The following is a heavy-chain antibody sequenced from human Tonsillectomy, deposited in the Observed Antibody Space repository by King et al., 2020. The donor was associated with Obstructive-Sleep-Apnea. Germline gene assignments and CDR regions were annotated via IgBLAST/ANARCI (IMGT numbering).Heavy chain of an antibody. CDR1: GFTFSDYY. J-gene: IGHJ6*04. CDR3: ARAMDAVVPAARVSYYFGMDV. D-gene: IGHD2-2*01. Sequence: VQLVESGGGLVKPGGSLRLSCAASGFTFSDYYMHWIRQAPGKGLECVSYISSSGSTIYYADSVKGRFTISRDNAKNSLYLQMNSLRAVDTAVYYCARAMDAVVPAARVSYYFGMDVWGKGTTVPVSS. V-gene: IGHV3-11*01. CDR2: ISSSGSTI.